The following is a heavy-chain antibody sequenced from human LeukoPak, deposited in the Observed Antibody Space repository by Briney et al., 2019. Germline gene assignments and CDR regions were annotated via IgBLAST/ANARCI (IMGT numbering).Heavy chain of an antibody. V-gene: IGHV1-2*02. D-gene: IGHD4-23*01. CDR3: ARQTYGGYYYYMDV. Sequence: ASVKVSCKASGYTFTGYYMHWVRQAPGQGLEWMGWINPNSGGTNYAQKFQGRVTMTRDTSISTAYMELSRLRSDDTAVYYCARQTYGGYYYYMDVRGKGTTVTISS. J-gene: IGHJ6*03. CDR1: GYTFTGYY. CDR2: INPNSGGT.